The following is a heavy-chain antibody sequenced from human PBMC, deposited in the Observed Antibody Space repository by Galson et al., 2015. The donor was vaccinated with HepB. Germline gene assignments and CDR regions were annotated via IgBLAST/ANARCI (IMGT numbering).Heavy chain of an antibody. CDR3: TSPDFKYSGGGPGFDY. CDR2: IRSKANSYAT. J-gene: IGHJ4*02. Sequence: SLRLSCAASGFTFSGSAMHWVRQASGKGLEWVGRIRSKANSYATAYAASVKGRFTISRDDSKNTAYLQMNSLKTEDTAVYYCTSPDFKYSGGGPGFDYWGQGTLVTVSS. V-gene: IGHV3-73*01. D-gene: IGHD1-26*01. CDR1: GFTFSGSA.